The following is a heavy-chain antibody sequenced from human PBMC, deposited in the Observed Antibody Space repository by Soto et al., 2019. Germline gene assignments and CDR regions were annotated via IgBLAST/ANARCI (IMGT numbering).Heavy chain of an antibody. CDR3: ARIGSGYDFEPPPGQYYYYYYMDV. J-gene: IGHJ6*03. CDR1: GGSISSGGYY. V-gene: IGHV4-31*03. Sequence: SETLSLTCTVSGGSISSGGYYWSWIRQHPGKGLEWIGYIYYSGSTYYNPSLKSRVTISVDTSKNQFSLKLSSVTAADTAVYYCARIGSGYDFEPPPGQYYYYYYMDVWGKGTTVTVSS. CDR2: IYYSGST. D-gene: IGHD5-12*01.